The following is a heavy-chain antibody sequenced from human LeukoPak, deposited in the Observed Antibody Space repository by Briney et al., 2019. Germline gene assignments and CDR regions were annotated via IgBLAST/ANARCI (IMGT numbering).Heavy chain of an antibody. CDR1: GYTFTSYG. D-gene: IGHD1-26*01. CDR2: ISAYNGNT. CDR3: ARDRGHGYSGSSFDY. V-gene: IGHV1-18*01. J-gene: IGHJ4*02. Sequence: GASVKVSCKASGYTFTSYGISWVRQAPGQGLEWMGWISAYNGNTNYAQKLQGRVTMTTDTSTSTAYMELRSLRSDDTAVYYCARDRGHGYSGSSFDYWGQGTLVTVSS.